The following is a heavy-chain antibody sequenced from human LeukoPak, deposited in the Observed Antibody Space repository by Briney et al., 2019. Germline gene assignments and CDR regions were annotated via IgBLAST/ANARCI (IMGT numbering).Heavy chain of an antibody. CDR1: VFTFSMSA. CDR2: ISFDGGNK. Sequence: SGGPLRLSCATPVFTFSMSAMHWVRLAPGKGLDWVAVISFDGGNKFYADSVKGRFSISRDNSKNTLYLQMNSLGLDDTAVYFCARGRAGIAAAGFDYWGQGTLVTVSS. J-gene: IGHJ4*02. D-gene: IGHD6-13*01. CDR3: ARGRAGIAAAGFDY. V-gene: IGHV3-30-3*01.